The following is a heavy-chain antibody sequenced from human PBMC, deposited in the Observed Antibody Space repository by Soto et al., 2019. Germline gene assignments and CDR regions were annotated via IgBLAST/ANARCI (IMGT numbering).Heavy chain of an antibody. J-gene: IGHJ6*02. D-gene: IGHD6-6*01. CDR1: GATFSSYA. Sequence: SVKASCKASGATFSSYAISWVRQAPVQGLEWMGGIIPIFGTANYAQKFQGRVTITADESTSTAYMELRSLRSEDTAVYYCARKVVSSSYYYYGMDVWDQGTTVTVSS. CDR2: IIPIFGTA. V-gene: IGHV1-69*01. CDR3: ARKVVSSSYYYYGMDV.